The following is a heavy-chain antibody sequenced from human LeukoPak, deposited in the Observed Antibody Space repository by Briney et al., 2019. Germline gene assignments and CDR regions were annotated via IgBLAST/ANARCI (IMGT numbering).Heavy chain of an antibody. Sequence: GGSLRLSCAASGFTFDVYAVHWVRQAPGKGLEWVSGIRWNSGSIGYADSVKGRFTISRDNAKNSLYLQMNSLRAEDTALYYCAKDLWSGYSYDCDYWGQGTLVTVSS. CDR3: AKDLWSGYSYDCDY. CDR2: IRWNSGSI. J-gene: IGHJ4*02. D-gene: IGHD3-3*01. V-gene: IGHV3-9*01. CDR1: GFTFDVYA.